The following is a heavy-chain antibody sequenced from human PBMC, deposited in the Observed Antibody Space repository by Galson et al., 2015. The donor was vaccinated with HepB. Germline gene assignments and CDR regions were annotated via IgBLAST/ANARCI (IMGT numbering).Heavy chain of an antibody. J-gene: IGHJ6*03. V-gene: IGHV3-15*07. CDR3: TTFVSTVKLYYYYYYYMDV. CDR1: GFTFSNAW. D-gene: IGHD4-17*01. CDR2: IKSKTDGGTT. Sequence: SLRLSCAASGFTFSNAWMNWVRQAPGKGLEWVGRIKSKTDGGTTDYAAPVKGRFTISRDDSKNTLYLQMNSLKTEDTAVYYCTTFVSTVKLYYYYYYYMDVWGKGTTVTVSS.